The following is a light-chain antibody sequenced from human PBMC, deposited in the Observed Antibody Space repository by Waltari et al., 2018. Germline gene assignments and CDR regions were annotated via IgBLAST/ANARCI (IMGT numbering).Light chain of an antibody. CDR1: QSVVSNS. CDR3: QQYGRSRT. J-gene: IGKJ1*01. Sequence: DIVLTQSPGTLSSSPGDRATLSCRASQSVVSNSLAWYQQKPGQAPRLLIYDASSRATGIPDRFSGSGSGTDFTLTISRLEPEDFGVYHCQQYGRSRTFGQGTKVEIK. V-gene: IGKV3-20*01. CDR2: DAS.